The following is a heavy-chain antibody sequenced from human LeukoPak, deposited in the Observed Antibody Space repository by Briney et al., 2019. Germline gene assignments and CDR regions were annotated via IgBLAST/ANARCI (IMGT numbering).Heavy chain of an antibody. D-gene: IGHD3-16*01. CDR2: INLNTGGT. CDR1: GYDFTSYA. CDR3: GSVRGILSYFDL. V-gene: IGHV1-2*02. J-gene: IGHJ2*01. Sequence: GSVKVSCKASGYDFTSYAMHWVHQAPGQRPEWMGWINLNTGGTNYAQKFDGRFSMTRDTSINTAFMELSGLTFDDTAVYYCGSVRGILSYFDLWGRGTLVTVSS.